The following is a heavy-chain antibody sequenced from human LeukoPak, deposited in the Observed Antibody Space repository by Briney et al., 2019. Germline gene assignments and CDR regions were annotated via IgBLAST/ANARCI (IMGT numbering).Heavy chain of an antibody. CDR1: GFTFSSYS. J-gene: IGHJ4*02. D-gene: IGHD3-10*01. CDR3: ARDYYGSGSYYKGSGFLY. Sequence: PGGSLRLSCAASGFTFSSYSMNWVRQAPGKGLEWVSSFSSSSSYIYYADSVKGRFTISRDNAKNSLYLQMNSLRAEDTAVYYCARDYYGSGSYYKGSGFLYWGQGTLVTVSS. V-gene: IGHV3-21*01. CDR2: FSSSSSYI.